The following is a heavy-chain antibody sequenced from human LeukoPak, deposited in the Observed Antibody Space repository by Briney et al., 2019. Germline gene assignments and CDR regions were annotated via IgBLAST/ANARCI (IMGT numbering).Heavy chain of an antibody. J-gene: IGHJ4*02. CDR2: IRYDGSNK. V-gene: IGHV3-30*02. Sequence: GGSLRLSCAASGFTFSSYGMHWVRQAPGKGLEWVAFIRYDGSNKYYADSVKGRFTISRDNSKNTLYLQMNSLRAEDTAVYYCAKEYRNIVVVPAARSLDYWGQGTLVTVSS. CDR3: AKEYRNIVVVPAARSLDY. CDR1: GFTFSSYG. D-gene: IGHD2-2*01.